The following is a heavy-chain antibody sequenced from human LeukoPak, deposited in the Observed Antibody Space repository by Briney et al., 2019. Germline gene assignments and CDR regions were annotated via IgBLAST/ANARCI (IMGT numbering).Heavy chain of an antibody. CDR2: MKEDGSEI. V-gene: IGHV3-7*01. D-gene: IGHD1-26*01. J-gene: IGHJ4*02. CDR3: VKGGATGGRFEK. Sequence: QPGGSLRPSCAASGFPFDVQTMSWLRQAPGKGLDWVASMKEDGSEIYHADSVRGRFTISRDNPRNSVYLQMNSLRVEDTAVNYCVKGGATGGRFEKWGQGTLVTVSS. CDR1: GFPFDVQT.